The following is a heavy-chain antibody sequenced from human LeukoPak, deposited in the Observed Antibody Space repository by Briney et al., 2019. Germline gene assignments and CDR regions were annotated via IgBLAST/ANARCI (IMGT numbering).Heavy chain of an antibody. CDR1: GGSISSCY. J-gene: IGHJ5*02. CDR3: ARGVSTSRTLFDWFDP. V-gene: IGHV4-59*01. D-gene: IGHD2-2*01. CDR2: IYYSGST. Sequence: SETLSLTCTVSGGSISSCYWGWIRQPPGKGLEWIGYIYYSGSTNYNPSLKSRVTISVDTSKNQFSLKLSSVTAADTAVYYCARGVSTSRTLFDWFDPWGQGTLVTVSS.